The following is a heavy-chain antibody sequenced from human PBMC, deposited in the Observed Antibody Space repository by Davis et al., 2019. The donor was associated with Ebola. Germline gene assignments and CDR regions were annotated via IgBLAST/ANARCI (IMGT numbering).Heavy chain of an antibody. D-gene: IGHD5-18*01. J-gene: IGHJ4*02. Sequence: GGSLRLSCAASGFTFDDYAMTWVRQAPGKGLEWVSGINWNGGSTGYADSVKGRFTISRDNSKNTLYLQMNSLRAEDTAVYYCARPDDVDTAMVTWDYFDYWGQGTLVTVSS. CDR2: INWNGGST. CDR1: GFTFDDYA. V-gene: IGHV3-20*04. CDR3: ARPDDVDTAMVTWDYFDY.